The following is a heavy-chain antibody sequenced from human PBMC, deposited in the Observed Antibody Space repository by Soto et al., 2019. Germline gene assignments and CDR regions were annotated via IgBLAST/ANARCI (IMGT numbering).Heavy chain of an antibody. D-gene: IGHD3-22*01. CDR1: GYTFTSYG. CDR3: ARDRRSYYDSRWFDP. Sequence: GASVKVSCKASGYTFTSYGISWVRQAPGQGLEWMGWISAYNGNTNYAQKLQGRVTMTTDTSTSTAYMELRSLRSDDTAVYYCARDRRSYYDSRWFDPWGQGTLVTVSS. V-gene: IGHV1-18*04. J-gene: IGHJ5*02. CDR2: ISAYNGNT.